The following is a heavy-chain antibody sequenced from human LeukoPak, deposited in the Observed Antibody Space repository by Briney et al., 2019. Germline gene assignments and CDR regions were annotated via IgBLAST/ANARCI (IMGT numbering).Heavy chain of an antibody. Sequence: GGSLRLSXAASGFSFSTYTMNWARQAPGKGLEWVSSISGSGSYIYYSDSVEGRFTISRDNAKNSLSLQMNSLRAEDTAIYYCASHFWNYYRIDYWGQGILVTVSS. CDR1: GFSFSTYT. CDR2: ISGSGSYI. J-gene: IGHJ4*02. V-gene: IGHV3-21*01. CDR3: ASHFWNYYRIDY. D-gene: IGHD3-3*02.